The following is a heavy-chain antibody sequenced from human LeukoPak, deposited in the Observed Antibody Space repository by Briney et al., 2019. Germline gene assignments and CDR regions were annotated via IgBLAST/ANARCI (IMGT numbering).Heavy chain of an antibody. CDR3: AKVEYCSGGSCYSTGMDY. D-gene: IGHD2-15*01. CDR1: GFTFSSYG. V-gene: IGHV3-33*06. J-gene: IGHJ4*02. CDR2: IWYDGSNK. Sequence: GRSLRLSCAASGFTFSSYGMYWVRHAPGKGLEWVAVIWYDGSNKYYADSVKGRFTISRDNSKNTLYLQMNSLRAEDTAVYYCAKVEYCSGGSCYSTGMDYWGQGTLVTVSS.